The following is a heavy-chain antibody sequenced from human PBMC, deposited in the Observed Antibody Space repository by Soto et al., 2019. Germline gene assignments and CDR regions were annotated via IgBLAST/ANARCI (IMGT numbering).Heavy chain of an antibody. Sequence: QGQLVESGGGVVQPGRSLRLSCAASGFTFSSYGMHWVRQAPGKGLEWVAVIRYDGSNKYYAESVKGRFTISRDNSKNTLYLKINSLRAEDAAVYYCARDGSTGYVMDVWGQGTTVTVSS. J-gene: IGHJ6*02. D-gene: IGHD1-7*01. CDR3: ARDGSTGYVMDV. CDR1: GFTFSSYG. CDR2: IRYDGSNK. V-gene: IGHV3-33*01.